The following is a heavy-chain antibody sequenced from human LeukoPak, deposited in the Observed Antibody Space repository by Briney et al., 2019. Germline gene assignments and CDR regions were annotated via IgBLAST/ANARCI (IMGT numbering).Heavy chain of an antibody. D-gene: IGHD3-10*01. J-gene: IGHJ4*02. V-gene: IGHV4-59*01. CDR3: ARVAHYYGSPDY. Sequence: SETLSLTCTVSGGSISSYYWSWIRQPPGEGLEWIGYIYYSGSTNYNPSLKSRVTISVDTSKNQFSLKLSSVTAADTAVYYCARVAHYYGSPDYWGQGTLVTVSS. CDR2: IYYSGST. CDR1: GGSISSYY.